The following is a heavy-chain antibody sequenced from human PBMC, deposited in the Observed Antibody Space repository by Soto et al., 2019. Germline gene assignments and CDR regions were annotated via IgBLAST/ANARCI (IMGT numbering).Heavy chain of an antibody. CDR1: GFTFSSYA. D-gene: IGHD6-13*01. Sequence: PGGSLRLSCAASGFTFSSYAMSWVRQAPGKGLEWVSAISGSGGSTYYADSVKGRFTISRDNSKNTLYLQMNSLRAEDTAVYYCAKDLVRRAAAEGYYGMDVWGQGTTVTVSS. J-gene: IGHJ6*02. CDR2: ISGSGGST. V-gene: IGHV3-23*01. CDR3: AKDLVRRAAAEGYYGMDV.